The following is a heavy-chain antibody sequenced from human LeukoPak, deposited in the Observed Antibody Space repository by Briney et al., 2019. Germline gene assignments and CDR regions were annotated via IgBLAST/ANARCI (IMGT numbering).Heavy chain of an antibody. J-gene: IGHJ3*02. CDR1: GFTFSDYY. CDR2: ISSSSSYT. CDR3: ARDGGSSSWYHDAFDI. Sequence: GGSLRLSCAASGFTFSDYYMSWIRQAPGKGLEWVSYISSSSSYTNYADSEKGRFTISRDNAKNSLYLQMNSLRAEDTAVYYCARDGGSSSWYHDAFDIWGQGTMVTVSS. D-gene: IGHD6-13*01. V-gene: IGHV3-11*06.